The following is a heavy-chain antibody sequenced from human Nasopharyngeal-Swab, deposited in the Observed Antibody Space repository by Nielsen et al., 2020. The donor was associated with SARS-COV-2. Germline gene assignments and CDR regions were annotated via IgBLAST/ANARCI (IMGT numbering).Heavy chain of an antibody. CDR1: GGSINSGDSC. Sequence: SETLSLTCNVSGGSINSGDSCWSWIRQHPGKGLEWTGYISYRGSTYYNPSLKSRVTISVDTSKNQVSLNLSSVTAADTAVYYCARDYRGAGYYYYGMDVWGQGTTVTVSS. V-gene: IGHV4-31*03. D-gene: IGHD1-26*01. CDR2: ISYRGST. J-gene: IGHJ6*02. CDR3: ARDYRGAGYYYYGMDV.